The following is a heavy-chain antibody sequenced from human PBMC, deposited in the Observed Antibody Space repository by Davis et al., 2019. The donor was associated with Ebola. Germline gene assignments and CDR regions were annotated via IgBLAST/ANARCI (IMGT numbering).Heavy chain of an antibody. CDR1: GGSFSSYY. Sequence: SETLSLTCAVYGGSFSSYYWSWIRQPPGKGLEWIGYIYYSGSTNYNPSLKSRVAMSVDTSKNQFSLKLSSVTAADTAVYFCAILSSGGWYKYTFDIWGQGTMVTVSS. D-gene: IGHD6-19*01. J-gene: IGHJ3*02. CDR3: AILSSGGWYKYTFDI. V-gene: IGHV4-59*01. CDR2: IYYSGST.